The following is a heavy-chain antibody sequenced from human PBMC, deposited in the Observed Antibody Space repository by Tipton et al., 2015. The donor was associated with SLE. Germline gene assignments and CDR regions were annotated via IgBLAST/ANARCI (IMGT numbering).Heavy chain of an antibody. CDR3: AKDVSSGWPYYFDF. CDR1: GGSFSNYY. Sequence: SLRLSCTVSGGSFSNYYWSWVRQAPGKGLEYVSGISGSGGTFYADSVKGRFTISRDNSKNTLYLQMNSLRAEDTAVYYCAKDVSSGWPYYFDFWGQGTLVTVSS. J-gene: IGHJ4*02. V-gene: IGHV3-23*01. D-gene: IGHD6-25*01. CDR2: ISGSGGT.